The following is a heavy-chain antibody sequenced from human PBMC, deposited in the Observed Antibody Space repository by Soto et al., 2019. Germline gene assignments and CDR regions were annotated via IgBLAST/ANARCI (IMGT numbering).Heavy chain of an antibody. V-gene: IGHV3-30*18. CDR3: AKDQYGDYDYYYYGMDV. D-gene: IGHD4-17*01. J-gene: IGHJ6*02. Sequence: QVQLVESGGGVVQPGRSLRLSCAASGFTFSSYGMHWVRQAPGKGLEWVAVISYDGSNKYYADSVKGRFTISRDNSKNTLYLQMNSLRAEVTAVYYCAKDQYGDYDYYYYGMDVWGQGTTVTVSS. CDR2: ISYDGSNK. CDR1: GFTFSSYG.